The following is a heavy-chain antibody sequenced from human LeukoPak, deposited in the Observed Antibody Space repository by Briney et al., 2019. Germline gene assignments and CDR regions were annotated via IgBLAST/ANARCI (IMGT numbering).Heavy chain of an antibody. CDR3: ARDPFVVVPAAMDYYYYGMDV. CDR1: GGTFSSYA. J-gene: IGHJ6*02. V-gene: IGHV1-69*13. Sequence: SVKVSCKASGGTFSSYAISWVRQAPGQGLEWMGGIIPIFGTANYAQKFQGRVTITADESTSTAYMELSSLRSEDTAVYYCARDPFVVVPAAMDYYYYGMDVWGQGTTVTVSS. D-gene: IGHD2-2*01. CDR2: IIPIFGTA.